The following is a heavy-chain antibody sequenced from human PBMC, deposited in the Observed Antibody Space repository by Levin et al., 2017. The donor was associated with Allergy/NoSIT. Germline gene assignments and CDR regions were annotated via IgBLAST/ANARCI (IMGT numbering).Heavy chain of an antibody. J-gene: IGHJ4*02. Sequence: GESLKISCKASGYMFNAYYLHWLRQAPGQGLEYMGWINPNSGDTNYVQRFQGRVTMTSDTSISTTYMELSGPRFDDTAFYYCTRDRRTRRELPAYWGQGTLVTVSS. V-gene: IGHV1-2*02. CDR3: TRDRRTRRELPAY. CDR2: INPNSGDT. D-gene: IGHD1-7*01. CDR1: GYMFNAYY.